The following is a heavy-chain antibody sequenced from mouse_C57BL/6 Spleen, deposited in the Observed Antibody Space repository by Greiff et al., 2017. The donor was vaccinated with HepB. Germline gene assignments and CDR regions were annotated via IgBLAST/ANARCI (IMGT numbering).Heavy chain of an antibody. CDR3: ARYDLDY. CDR2: ISNLAYSI. CDR1: GFTFSDYG. V-gene: IGHV5-15*01. Sequence: EVKLVESGGGLVQPGGSLKLSCAASGFTFSDYGMAWVRQAPRKGPAWVAFISNLAYSIYYADTVTGRFTISRENAKNTLYLEMSSLRSEDTAMYYCARYDLDYWGQGTSVTVSS. J-gene: IGHJ4*01.